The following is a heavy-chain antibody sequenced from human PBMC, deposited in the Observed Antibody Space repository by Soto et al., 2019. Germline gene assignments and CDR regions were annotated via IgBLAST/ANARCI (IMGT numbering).Heavy chain of an antibody. D-gene: IGHD3-22*01. CDR2: ISYDESNK. J-gene: IGHJ5*02. CDR3: AKDPYSSGPNWFDP. Sequence: GESLKISCAASGFTFSTYAMHWVRQAPGKGLEWVAVISYDESNKYYADSVKGRFTIARDNSKNTLYLQMNSLRAEDTAVYYCAKDPYSSGPNWFDPWGQGTLVTVSS. CDR1: GFTFSTYA. V-gene: IGHV3-30-3*01.